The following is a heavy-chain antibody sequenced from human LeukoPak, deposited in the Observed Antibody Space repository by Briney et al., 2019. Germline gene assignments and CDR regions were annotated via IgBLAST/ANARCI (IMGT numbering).Heavy chain of an antibody. J-gene: IGHJ6*03. CDR1: GYTFTSYG. CDR2: INPNSGGT. D-gene: IGHD6-13*01. Sequence: GASVKVSCKASGYTFTSYGISWVRQAPGQGLEWMGWINPNSGGTNYAQKFQGRVTMTRDTSISTAYMELSRLRSDDTAVYYCARGEYSSSWLYYYYYMDVWGKGTTVTISS. V-gene: IGHV1-2*02. CDR3: ARGEYSSSWLYYYYYMDV.